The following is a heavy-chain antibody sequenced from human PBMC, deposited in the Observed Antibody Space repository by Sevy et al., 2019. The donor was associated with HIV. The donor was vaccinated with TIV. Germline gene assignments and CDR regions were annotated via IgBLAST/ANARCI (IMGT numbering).Heavy chain of an antibody. V-gene: IGHV3-11*01. J-gene: IGHJ4*02. Sequence: GGSLRLSCMVSTFTLSDYYMTWIRQAPGKGLEWISHISSGGTVTSHADSVKGRFTISRDNAKNSLYLQMNSLRAEDTAVYYCARVRYNYGSYYFDYWGQGTLVTVSS. CDR1: TFTLSDYY. CDR2: ISSGGTVT. CDR3: ARVRYNYGSYYFDY. D-gene: IGHD5-18*01.